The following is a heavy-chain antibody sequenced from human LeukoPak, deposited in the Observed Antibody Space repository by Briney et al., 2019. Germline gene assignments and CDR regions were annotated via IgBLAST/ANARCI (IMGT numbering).Heavy chain of an antibody. Sequence: PGGSLRLSCAASGFTFSSYEMNWVRQAPGKGLEWVSYISSSGSTIYYADSVKGRFTISRDNAKNSLYLQMNSLRAEDTAVYYCARVNYDFWSGYSDYWGQGTLVTVSS. CDR3: ARVNYDFWSGYSDY. CDR2: ISSSGSTI. CDR1: GFTFSSYE. V-gene: IGHV3-48*03. J-gene: IGHJ4*02. D-gene: IGHD3-3*01.